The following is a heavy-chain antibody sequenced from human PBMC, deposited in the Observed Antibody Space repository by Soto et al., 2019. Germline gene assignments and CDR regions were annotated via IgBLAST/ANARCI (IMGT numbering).Heavy chain of an antibody. CDR3: AKDSGYNYGYFRWFDP. CDR1: GASISNYY. CDR2: IFYSGST. Sequence: TISLTCTIRGASISNYYWSWIWEHTGRGLEWIGHIFYSGSTNYDPALKSRVTISVDTSKSQFSLKLSSVTAADTAVYYCAKDSGYNYGYFRWFDPWGQGTLVTVS. V-gene: IGHV4-59*01. D-gene: IGHD5-18*01. J-gene: IGHJ5*02.